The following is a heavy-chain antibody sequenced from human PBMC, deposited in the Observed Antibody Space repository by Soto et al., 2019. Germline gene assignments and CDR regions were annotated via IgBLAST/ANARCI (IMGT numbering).Heavy chain of an antibody. D-gene: IGHD6-19*01. Sequence: GGSLRLSCAASGFTVSSNYMSWVRQAPGKGLEWVSVIYSGGSTYYADSVKGRFTISRDNSKITLYLQMNSLRAEDTAVYYCARDRYSSGWYNMAAYYHGMDVWGQGTTVTVSS. J-gene: IGHJ6*02. CDR1: GFTVSSNY. V-gene: IGHV3-53*01. CDR2: IYSGGST. CDR3: ARDRYSSGWYNMAAYYHGMDV.